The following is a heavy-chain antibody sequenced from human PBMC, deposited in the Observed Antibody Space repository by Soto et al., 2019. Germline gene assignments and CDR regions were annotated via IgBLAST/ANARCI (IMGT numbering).Heavy chain of an antibody. D-gene: IGHD4-17*01. CDR3: ARDPGADYSTFDV. J-gene: IGHJ3*01. Sequence: GGSLRLSCAASGFTFSSYDMQWVRQATGKGLEWVSAIGTAGDKYYPGSVKGRFTISRENAKNSLYLQMNSLRAEDTAVYYCARDPGADYSTFDVWGQGTMVTVSS. CDR2: IGTAGDK. CDR1: GFTFSSYD. V-gene: IGHV3-13*04.